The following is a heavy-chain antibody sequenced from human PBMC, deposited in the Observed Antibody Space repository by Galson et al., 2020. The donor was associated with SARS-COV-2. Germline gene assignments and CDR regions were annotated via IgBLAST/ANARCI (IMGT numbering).Heavy chain of an antibody. J-gene: IGHJ4*02. Sequence: GESLKISCAASGFTVSNTHMNWVRQAPGKGLEWVSVFYSDALTYYADSVKGRFTISRDNSKNTVYLEMNSLRAEDTALYYCARGALYFGSGSPITDYWGQGTLVLVSS. D-gene: IGHD3-10*01. CDR3: ARGALYFGSGSPITDY. CDR2: FYSDALT. CDR1: GFTVSNTH. V-gene: IGHV3-53*01.